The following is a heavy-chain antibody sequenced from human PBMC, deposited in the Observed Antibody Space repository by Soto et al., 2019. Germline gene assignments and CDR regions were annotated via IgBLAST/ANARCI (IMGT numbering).Heavy chain of an antibody. V-gene: IGHV1-18*01. CDR1: GYIFVNYG. CDR2: ISPYTGNT. J-gene: IGHJ6*02. D-gene: IGHD3-16*01. CDR3: VMVDNYVTPTPQDV. Sequence: GTSVKVSCKASGYIFVNYGIAWVRQAPGQGLEWMGWISPYTGNTHSATKVQGRLTMTTDTSTSTAYTDLGSLTSDDTAVYYCVMVDNYVTPTPQDVWGQGTTVTVSS.